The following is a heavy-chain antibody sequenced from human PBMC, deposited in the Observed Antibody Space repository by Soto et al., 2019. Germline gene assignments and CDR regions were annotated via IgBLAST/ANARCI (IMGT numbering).Heavy chain of an antibody. CDR1: GFNFNTFA. D-gene: IGHD1-1*01. J-gene: IGHJ5*02. CDR3: AKDTKSTWTANRVDP. V-gene: IGHV3-23*01. CDR2: ISSSGGSR. Sequence: PGGSLRLSCAASGFNFNTFAMSWIRQAPGKGLEWVSHISSSGGSRDYADSVRGRFTISRDNSKHVLFLQMNSLRADDTATYYCAKDTKSTWTANRVDPWGKGTLVTVSS.